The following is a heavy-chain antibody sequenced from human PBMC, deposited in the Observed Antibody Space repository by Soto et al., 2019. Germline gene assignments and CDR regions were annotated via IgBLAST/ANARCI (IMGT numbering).Heavy chain of an antibody. J-gene: IGHJ4*02. Sequence: ETLSLTCAVYGGSPRGYYWSWIRQPPGMALEWIGEINHSGSTNYNPSLKSRVTISVDTSKNHISLKVMAVIVAETAVFYCARGGAVAGPFDYWGQGSQITVSS. CDR3: ARGGAVAGPFDY. D-gene: IGHD6-19*01. CDR1: GGSPRGYY. CDR2: INHSGST. V-gene: IGHV4-34*01.